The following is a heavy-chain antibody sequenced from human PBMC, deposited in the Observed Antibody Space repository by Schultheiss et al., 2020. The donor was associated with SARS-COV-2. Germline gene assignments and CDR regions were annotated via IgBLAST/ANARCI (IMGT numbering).Heavy chain of an antibody. CDR1: GFTFSNYW. CDR2: IYSGGST. D-gene: IGHD3-9*01. CDR3: AKDQYYDILTGYSFYYYGMDV. V-gene: IGHV3-53*01. J-gene: IGHJ6*02. Sequence: GESLKISCAASGFTFSNYWMHWVRQAPGKGLEWVSVIYSGGSTYYADSVKGRFTISRDNSKNTLYLQMNSLRAEDTAVYYCAKDQYYDILTGYSFYYYGMDVWGQGTTVTVSS.